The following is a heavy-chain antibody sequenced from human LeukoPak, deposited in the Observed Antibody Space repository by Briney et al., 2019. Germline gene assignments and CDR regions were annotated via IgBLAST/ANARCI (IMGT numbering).Heavy chain of an antibody. Sequence: PSETLSLTCTVSGGSISSYYWSWIRQPPGKGLEWIGEINHSGSTNYNPSLNSRVTISVDTSKNQFSLKLSSVTAADTAVYYCARWRKYYYDSSGRPNRRRSSGLYDAFDIWGQGTMVTVSS. V-gene: IGHV4-59*12. CDR2: INHSGST. D-gene: IGHD3-22*01. CDR1: GGSISSYY. J-gene: IGHJ3*02. CDR3: ARWRKYYYDSSGRPNRRRSSGLYDAFDI.